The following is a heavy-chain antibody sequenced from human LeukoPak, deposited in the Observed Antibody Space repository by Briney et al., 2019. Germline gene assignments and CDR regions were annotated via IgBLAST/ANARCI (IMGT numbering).Heavy chain of an antibody. CDR2: ISGSGGST. J-gene: IGHJ4*02. V-gene: IGHV3-23*01. D-gene: IGHD6-19*01. CDR3: ARAIAVAGEDDY. Sequence: GGSLRLSCAASGFTFSSYAMSWVRQAPGKGLEWVSAISGSGGSTYYADSVKGRFTISRDNSKNTLYLQMNSLRADDTAVYYCARAIAVAGEDDYWGQGTLVTVSS. CDR1: GFTFSSYA.